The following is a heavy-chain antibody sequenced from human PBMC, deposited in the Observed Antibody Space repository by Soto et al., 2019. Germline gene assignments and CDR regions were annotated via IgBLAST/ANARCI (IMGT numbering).Heavy chain of an antibody. J-gene: IGHJ5*02. CDR3: SKGGMTTIRNSFGP. D-gene: IGHD4-4*01. V-gene: IGHV3-23*01. CDR2: LSRSGGAT. Sequence: GGSLRLSCTASGFNTRFYSMSWVRQTPGQGLEWVAALSRSGGATYYADSVRGRLTISRDASKDTLFFPISNIKAQDTALYYCSKGGMTTIRNSFGPWGHRTLGTVSS. CDR1: GFNTRFYS.